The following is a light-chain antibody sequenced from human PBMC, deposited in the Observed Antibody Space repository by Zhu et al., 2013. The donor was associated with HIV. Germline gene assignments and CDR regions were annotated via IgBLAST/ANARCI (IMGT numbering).Light chain of an antibody. J-gene: IGLJ3*02. CDR3: CSYTFNDNWV. CDR2: DND. CDR1: SSNIGAGYD. V-gene: IGLV1-40*01. Sequence: QSVLTQPPSVSGAPGQRVTISCTGTSSNIGAGYDVNWYQQLPGTAPKLLIYDNDKRPSGVPDRFSGSKSGTSASLAITGLQAEDDADYYCCSYTFNDNWVFGEGTKLTVL.